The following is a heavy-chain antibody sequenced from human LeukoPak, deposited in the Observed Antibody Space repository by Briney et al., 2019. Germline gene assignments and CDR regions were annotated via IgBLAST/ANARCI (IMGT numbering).Heavy chain of an antibody. CDR3: AKGPGDGYNYFDY. J-gene: IGHJ4*02. CDR1: GFNFNNYW. CDR2: ISWNSGSI. Sequence: PGGSLRLSCAASGFNFNNYWMSWLRQAPGKGLEWVSGISWNSGSIGYADSVKGRFTISRDNAKNSLYLQMNSLRAEDTALYYCAKGPGDGYNYFDYWGQGTLVTVSS. D-gene: IGHD5-24*01. V-gene: IGHV3-9*01.